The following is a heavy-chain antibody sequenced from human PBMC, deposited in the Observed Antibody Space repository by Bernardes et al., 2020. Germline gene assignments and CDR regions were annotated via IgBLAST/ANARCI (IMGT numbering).Heavy chain of an antibody. Sequence: ASVKVSCKASGYTFTGYYMHWVRQAPGQGLEWMGRINPNSGGTNYAQKFQGRVTMTRDTSISTAYMELSRLRSDDTAVYYCAALGSSGPQGAFDIWGQGTMVTVSS. J-gene: IGHJ3*02. D-gene: IGHD6-19*01. CDR1: GYTFTGYY. CDR3: AALGSSGPQGAFDI. V-gene: IGHV1-2*06. CDR2: INPNSGGT.